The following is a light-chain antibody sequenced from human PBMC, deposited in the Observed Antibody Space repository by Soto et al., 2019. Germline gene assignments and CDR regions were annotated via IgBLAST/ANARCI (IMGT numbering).Light chain of an antibody. J-gene: IGKJ4*01. CDR2: DAS. Sequence: EIVLTQSPATLSLSPGXRATLSCRASQSVSSYLAWYQQKPGQAPRLLIYDASNRATGIPARFSGSGSGTDFTLTISSLEPEDFAVYYCQQRSNWPLFGGGTKVDIK. CDR3: QQRSNWPL. CDR1: QSVSSY. V-gene: IGKV3-11*01.